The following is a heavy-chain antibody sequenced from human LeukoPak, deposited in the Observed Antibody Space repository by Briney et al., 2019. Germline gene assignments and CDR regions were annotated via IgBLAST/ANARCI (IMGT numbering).Heavy chain of an antibody. J-gene: IGHJ4*02. CDR1: GFSFSDSG. CDR3: ARDGGDY. Sequence: GGSLRLSCAASGFSFSDSGMNWVRQAPGKGLEWVAVISYDGSKEYYADSLKGRFTISRDNSENTLYLQMNSLRVEDTAIYYCARDGGDYWGQGTLVTVSS. D-gene: IGHD3-16*01. V-gene: IGHV3-30*03. CDR2: ISYDGSKE.